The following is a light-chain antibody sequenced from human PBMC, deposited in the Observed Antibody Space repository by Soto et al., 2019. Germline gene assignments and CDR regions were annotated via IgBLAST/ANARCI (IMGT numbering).Light chain of an antibody. CDR1: QSVSSN. CDR2: GAS. CDR3: QQDNNWPPIT. Sequence: EIVVTQSPATLSVSPGEGVTLSCMASQSVSSNLAWYQQRPGQAPRLLIYGASTRATGIPARFSGSGSGTEFTLTISSLQSEDFAVYYCQQDNNWPPITFGQGTRLEI. J-gene: IGKJ5*01. V-gene: IGKV3-15*01.